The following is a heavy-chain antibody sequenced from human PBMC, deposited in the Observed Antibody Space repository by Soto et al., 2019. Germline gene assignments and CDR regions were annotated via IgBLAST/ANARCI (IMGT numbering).Heavy chain of an antibody. CDR3: AAYNTSRHAAFDI. Sequence: EVQVVESGGGFVQPGGALRLSCAASGFKFSTYWMSGVRQAPVKGMEWLANIKQDANDMYYVDSVKGRFTISGDTAKNTLFLIMDRLRVEETAVYYCAAYNTSRHAAFDIWGQGKTVIFSS. V-gene: IGHV3-7*01. CDR1: GFKFSTYW. CDR2: IKQDANDM. J-gene: IGHJ3*02. D-gene: IGHD1-20*01.